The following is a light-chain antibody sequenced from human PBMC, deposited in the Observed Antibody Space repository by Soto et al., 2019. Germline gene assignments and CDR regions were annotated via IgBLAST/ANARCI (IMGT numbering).Light chain of an antibody. J-gene: IGKJ1*01. Sequence: EIVLTQSPATLSSPLGERASLSCRASQSVSSGYLAWYQQKPGQAPRLLIYGASSRATGIPDRFSGSGSGTDFTLTISRLEPEDFAVYYCQKYSSSPRTFGQGTKGDIK. CDR2: GAS. CDR3: QKYSSSPRT. CDR1: QSVSSGY. V-gene: IGKV3-20*01.